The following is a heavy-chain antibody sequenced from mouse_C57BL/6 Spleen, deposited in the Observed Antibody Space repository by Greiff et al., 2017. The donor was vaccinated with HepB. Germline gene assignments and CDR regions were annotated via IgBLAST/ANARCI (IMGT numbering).Heavy chain of an antibody. Sequence: QVQLQQSGTELVKPGASVKLSCKASGYTFTSYWMHWVKQRPGQGLEWIGNINPSNGGTNYNEKFKSKATPTVDKSSSTAYMQLSSLTSDDSAVYYCARWGTVVAFDYWGQGTTLTVSS. CDR3: ARWGTVVAFDY. CDR1: GYTFTSYW. D-gene: IGHD1-1*01. CDR2: INPSNGGT. V-gene: IGHV1-53*01. J-gene: IGHJ2*01.